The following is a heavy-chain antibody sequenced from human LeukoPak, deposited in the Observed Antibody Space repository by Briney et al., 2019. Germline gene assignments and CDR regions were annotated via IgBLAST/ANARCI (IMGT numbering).Heavy chain of an antibody. CDR3: ARSTYLGIGDIVVVPAGRNRLDY. CDR2: INPNSGGT. Sequence: ASVKVSCKASGYTFTGYYMHWVRQAPGQGLEWMGWINPNSGGTNYAQRFQGRVTMTRDTSISTAYMELSRLRSDDTAVYYCARSTYLGIGDIVVVPAGRNRLDYWGQGTLVTVSS. V-gene: IGHV1-2*02. CDR1: GYTFTGYY. D-gene: IGHD2-2*01. J-gene: IGHJ4*02.